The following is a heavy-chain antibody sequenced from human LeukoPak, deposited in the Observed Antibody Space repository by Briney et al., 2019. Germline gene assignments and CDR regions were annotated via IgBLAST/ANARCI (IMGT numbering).Heavy chain of an antibody. D-gene: IGHD6-6*01. V-gene: IGHV3-30-3*01. J-gene: IGHJ3*02. CDR1: GFTFSSYA. CDR2: ISYDGSNK. CDR3: ARDSGIAARQGAFDI. Sequence: PGGSLRLSCAASGFTFSSYAMHWVRQAPGKGLEWVAVISYDGSNKYYADSVKGRFTISRDNSKNTLYLQVNSLRAEDTAVYYCARDSGIAARQGAFDIWGQGTMVTVSS.